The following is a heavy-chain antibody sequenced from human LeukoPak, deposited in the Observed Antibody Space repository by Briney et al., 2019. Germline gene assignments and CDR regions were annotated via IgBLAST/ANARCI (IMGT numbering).Heavy chain of an antibody. V-gene: IGHV1-2*02. D-gene: IGHD5-12*01. Sequence: ASVKVSCKASGYTFTGPYMHWVRQTPGQGLEWMGWINPNSGGTNYAQNFQGRATMTRDTSFSTAYMEVSRLRSDDTAVYYCARMLNGAYDVWGQGTLVTVSS. CDR3: ARMLNGAYDV. J-gene: IGHJ4*02. CDR2: INPNSGGT. CDR1: GYTFTGPY.